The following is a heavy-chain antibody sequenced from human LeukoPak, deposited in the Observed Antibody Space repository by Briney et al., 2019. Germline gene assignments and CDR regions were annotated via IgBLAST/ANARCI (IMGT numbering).Heavy chain of an antibody. Sequence: ASVKVSCKASGYTFTSSTLNWVRQAPGQGLEWMGWINTNTGNPTYAQGFTGRFVFSLDTSVSTAYLQISSLKAEDTAVYYCATDLKKGDSGCFDYWGQGTLVTVSS. D-gene: IGHD6-19*01. V-gene: IGHV7-4-1*02. CDR1: GYTFTSST. J-gene: IGHJ4*02. CDR2: INTNTGNP. CDR3: ATDLKKGDSGCFDY.